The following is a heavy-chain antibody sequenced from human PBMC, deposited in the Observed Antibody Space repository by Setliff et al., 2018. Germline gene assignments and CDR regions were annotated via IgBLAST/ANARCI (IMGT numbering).Heavy chain of an antibody. CDR1: GFTFSNAW. V-gene: IGHV4-34*01. Sequence: GSLRLSCAASGFTFSNAWMSWVRQAPGKGLEWIGEINHSGSTNYNPSLKSRVTISVDTSKNQFSLKLSSVTAADTAVYYCARRYNFWSGYLDYWGQGTLVTVSS. J-gene: IGHJ4*02. CDR2: INHSGST. CDR3: ARRYNFWSGYLDY. D-gene: IGHD3-3*01.